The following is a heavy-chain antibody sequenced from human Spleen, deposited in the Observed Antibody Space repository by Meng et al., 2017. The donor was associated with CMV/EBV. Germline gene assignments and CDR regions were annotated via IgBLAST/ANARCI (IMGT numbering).Heavy chain of an antibody. CDR2: INGDGNNT. V-gene: IGHV3-74*03. CDR1: GLSFSNVW. J-gene: IGHJ4*02. D-gene: IGHD1-1*01. CDR3: ARELWN. Sequence: GSLSLSCAASGLSFSNVWMYWVRQAPGKGLVWVGRINGDGNNTTFGDSVKGRFTISRDNARNMVYLQMNSLRVEDTAVYYCARELWNWGQGALVTVSS.